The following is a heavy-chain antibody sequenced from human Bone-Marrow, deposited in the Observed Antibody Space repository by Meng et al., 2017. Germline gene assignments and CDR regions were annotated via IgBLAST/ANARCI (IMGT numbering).Heavy chain of an antibody. CDR3: ARVATRRYYDSSGYYDY. CDR1: GGSLSSSSYY. D-gene: IGHD3-22*01. J-gene: IGHJ4*02. Sequence: SQSLSLTCTVSGGSLSSSSYYWGWIRQPPGTGLEWTGSTYYSGSTYYNPSLKSRVTISVDTSKNQFSLKLSSVTAADTAVYYCARVATRRYYDSSGYYDYWGQGTLVTVSS. CDR2: TYYSGST. V-gene: IGHV4-39*07.